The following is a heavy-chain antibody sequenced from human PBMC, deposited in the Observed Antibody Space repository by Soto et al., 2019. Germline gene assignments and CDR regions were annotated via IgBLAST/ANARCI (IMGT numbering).Heavy chain of an antibody. D-gene: IGHD4-17*01. CDR3: ARTDYGDYGGAFGI. J-gene: IGHJ3*02. CDR1: GGSISNPIYY. CDR2: IFWDEDK. V-gene: IGHV2-5*02. Sequence: TLSLTCTVSGGSISNPIYYWAWIRQPPGKGLEWLALIFWDEDKRYSPSLKSRLTITKDTSKNQVVLTMTNMDPVDTATYYCARTDYGDYGGAFGIWGQGTMVTVSS.